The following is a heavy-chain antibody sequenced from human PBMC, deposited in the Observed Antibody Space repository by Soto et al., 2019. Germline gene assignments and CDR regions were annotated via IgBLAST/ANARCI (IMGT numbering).Heavy chain of an antibody. CDR3: ARHRGLWFGEGHY. CDR2: IDPSDSYT. V-gene: IGHV5-10-1*01. J-gene: IGHJ4*02. CDR1: GYSFTSYW. D-gene: IGHD3-10*01. Sequence: LGESLKISCKGSGYSFTSYWISWVRQMPGKGLEWMGRIDPSDSYTNYSPSFQGHVTISADKSISTAYLQWSSLKASDTAMYYCARHRGLWFGEGHYWGQGTLVTVSS.